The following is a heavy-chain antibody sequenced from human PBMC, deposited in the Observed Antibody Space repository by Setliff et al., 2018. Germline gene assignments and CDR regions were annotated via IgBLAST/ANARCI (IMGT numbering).Heavy chain of an antibody. D-gene: IGHD5-12*01. CDR1: GYSFSNYW. V-gene: IGHV5-51*01. Sequence: SLKISCQASGYSFSNYWIAWVRQMPGKGLEWMGIIFPGDSETKYSPSFQGQVTISADKSTTTAHLQWSSLKASDTATYYCATNGYSGYDHAFDIWGQGTLVTVSS. CDR3: ATNGYSGYDHAFDI. CDR2: IFPGDSET. J-gene: IGHJ3*02.